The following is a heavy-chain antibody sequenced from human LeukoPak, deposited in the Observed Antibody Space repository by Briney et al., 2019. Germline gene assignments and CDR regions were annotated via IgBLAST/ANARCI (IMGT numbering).Heavy chain of an antibody. V-gene: IGHV3-9*01. CDR2: ISWNSGSI. CDR1: GFTFDDYA. Sequence: GRSLRLSCAASGFTFDDYAMHWVRQAPGKGLGWVSGISWNSGSIGYADSVKGRFTISRDNAKNSLYLQMNSLRAEDTALYYCARDYCSGGSCQLDYWGQGTLVTVSS. J-gene: IGHJ4*02. D-gene: IGHD2-15*01. CDR3: ARDYCSGGSCQLDY.